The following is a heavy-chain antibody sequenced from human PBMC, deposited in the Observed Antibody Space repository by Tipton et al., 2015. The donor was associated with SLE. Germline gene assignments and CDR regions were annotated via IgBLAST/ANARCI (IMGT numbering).Heavy chain of an antibody. J-gene: IGHJ4*02. V-gene: IGHV4-39*07. CDR3: ARDPKY. Sequence: LEWIGSMYFSGNTYYNPFLRSRVTISADTSKNQFSLKLTSVTAADTAVYYCARDPKYWGQGTLVIVSS. CDR2: MYFSGNT.